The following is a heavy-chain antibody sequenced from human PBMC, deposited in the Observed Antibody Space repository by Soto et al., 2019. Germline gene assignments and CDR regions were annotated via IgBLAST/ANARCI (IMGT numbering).Heavy chain of an antibody. V-gene: IGHV5-51*01. CDR1: GYSFTSYW. Sequence: GESLKISCEASGYSFTSYWIGWVRQMPGKVLEWMGIIHPGDSDTKYSPSFQGQVTISVDKSITTAYLQWSSLKASDTAMYCCARIPGPDVAASLEYYYFSGMRVSGQGXKVTFS. D-gene: IGHD2-15*01. CDR3: ARIPGPDVAASLEYYYFSGMRV. CDR2: IHPGDSDT. J-gene: IGHJ6*02.